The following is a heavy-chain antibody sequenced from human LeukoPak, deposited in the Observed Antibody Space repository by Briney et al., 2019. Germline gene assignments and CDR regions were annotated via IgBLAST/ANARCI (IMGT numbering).Heavy chain of an antibody. CDR3: ARVRHDYGGTYYFDY. J-gene: IGHJ4*02. CDR1: GGSISSYY. Sequence: PSETLSLTCTVSGGSISSYYWSWIRQPPGKGLEWIGYIYYSGSTNYNPSLKSRVTISVDTSKNQFSLKPSSVTAADTAVYYCARVRHDYGGTYYFDYWGQGTLVTVSS. CDR2: IYYSGST. V-gene: IGHV4-59*01. D-gene: IGHD4-17*01.